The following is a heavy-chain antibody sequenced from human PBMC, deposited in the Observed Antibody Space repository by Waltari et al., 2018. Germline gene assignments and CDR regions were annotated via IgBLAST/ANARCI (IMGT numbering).Heavy chain of an antibody. D-gene: IGHD2-15*01. CDR1: GFTFDDYA. CDR2: ISWNSGSI. Sequence: EVQLVESGGGLVQPGRSLRLSCAASGFTFDDYAMHWVRQAPGKGLEWVSGISWNSGSIGYADSVKGRFTISRDNAKNSLYLQMNSLRAEDTALYYCAKGGYCSGGSCSGKTTVTTGDWFDP. CDR3: AKGGYCSGGSCSGKTTVTTGDWFDP. J-gene: IGHJ5*02. V-gene: IGHV3-9*01.